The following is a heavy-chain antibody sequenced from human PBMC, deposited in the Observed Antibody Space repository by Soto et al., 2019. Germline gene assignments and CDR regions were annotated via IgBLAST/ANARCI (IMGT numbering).Heavy chain of an antibody. Sequence: PSETLSLTCAVSGGSISSGGYSWSWIRQPPGKGLEWIGYIYHSGSTYYNPSLKSRVTISVDRSKNQFSLKLSSVTAADTAVYYCARVSNYDVSFFDYWGQGTRVTVSS. V-gene: IGHV4-30-2*01. CDR1: GGSISSGGYS. J-gene: IGHJ4*02. CDR3: ARVSNYDVSFFDY. CDR2: IYHSGST. D-gene: IGHD3-22*01.